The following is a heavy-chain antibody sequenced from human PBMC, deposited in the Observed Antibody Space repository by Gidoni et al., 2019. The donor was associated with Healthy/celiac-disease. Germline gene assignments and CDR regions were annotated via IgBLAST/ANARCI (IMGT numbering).Heavy chain of an antibody. V-gene: IGHV3-11*01. Sequence: QVQLVESGGGLVKPGGSLRISCAASGFPFSDYYMSWIRQAPGKGLEWVSYIISSGSTIYYADSVKGRFTISRDNAKNSLYLQMNSLRAEDTAVYYCARVRSLMDIVVVVNYYGMDVWGQGTTVTVSS. CDR1: GFPFSDYY. CDR3: ARVRSLMDIVVVVNYYGMDV. D-gene: IGHD2-15*01. J-gene: IGHJ6*02. CDR2: IISSGSTI.